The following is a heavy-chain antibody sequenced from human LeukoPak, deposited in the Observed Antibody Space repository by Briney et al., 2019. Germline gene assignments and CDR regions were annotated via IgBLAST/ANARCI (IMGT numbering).Heavy chain of an antibody. D-gene: IGHD4-23*01. J-gene: IGHJ4*02. CDR3: ARGRPHGNDY. Sequence: HPGGSLRLSCAASGFTFSSYAMNWVRHAPGKGLVWVSRIASDGSSTTYADSVKGRFSISRDNAKNTLYLQMNSLRVEDTAVYYCARGRPHGNDYWGQGTLVTVSS. CDR1: GFTFSSYA. CDR2: IASDGSST. V-gene: IGHV3-74*01.